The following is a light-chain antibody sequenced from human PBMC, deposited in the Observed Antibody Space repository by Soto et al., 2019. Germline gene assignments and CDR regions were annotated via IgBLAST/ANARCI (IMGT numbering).Light chain of an antibody. CDR1: QSVNSRF. CDR2: AAS. V-gene: IGKV3-20*01. CDR3: QRYGDSPPNT. J-gene: IGKJ2*01. Sequence: EIVFTQSPGTLSLSPGESATLSCRASQSVNSRFLAWYQHKPGQAPRLLIYAASTRASGIPDRFSGSTSGTDFTLTISRLEPEDFAVYYCQRYGDSPPNTFGQGTKLEIK.